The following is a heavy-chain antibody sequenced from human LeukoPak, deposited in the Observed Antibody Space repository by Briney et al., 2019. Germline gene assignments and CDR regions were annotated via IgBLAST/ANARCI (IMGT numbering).Heavy chain of an antibody. CDR3: ARRAGDYSHPYDY. CDR1: GFTVSNNS. V-gene: IGHV3-53*01. J-gene: IGHJ4*02. CDR2: IYSGGST. D-gene: IGHD3-22*01. Sequence: GGSLRLSCTVSGFTVSNNSMSWVRQAPGKGLEWVSFIYSGGSTQYSDSVKGRFTISRDNSKNTLYLQMNSLRAEDTAVYYCARRAGDYSHPYDYWGQGTLVTVSS.